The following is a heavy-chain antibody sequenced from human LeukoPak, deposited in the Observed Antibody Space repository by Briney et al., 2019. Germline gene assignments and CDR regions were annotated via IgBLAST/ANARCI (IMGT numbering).Heavy chain of an antibody. D-gene: IGHD3-10*01. Sequence: GGSLRLSCAASGFDFSDYWMHWVRQAPAKGPVWVSRVNTDGDSTIYADFVEGRFTISRDSAKNTLYLRMRTLRAEDTAVYYCARTRGNAFDIWGLGTLVTVSS. J-gene: IGHJ3*02. V-gene: IGHV3-74*01. CDR1: GFDFSDYW. CDR3: ARTRGNAFDI. CDR2: VNTDGDST.